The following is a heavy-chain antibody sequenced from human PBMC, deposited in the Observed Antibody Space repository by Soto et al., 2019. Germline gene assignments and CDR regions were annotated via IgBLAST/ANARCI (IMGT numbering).Heavy chain of an antibody. J-gene: IGHJ4*02. CDR1: GFNFRVNG. D-gene: IGHD3-16*02. CDR2: PGGADGGT. Sequence: GESLKIYCEVPGFNFRVNGVSWVRQAPGKGLEWVSTPGGADGGTYYADSVKARFTISRDNSKDTLYLQMNNLRAEDTALYYCEEGGVIATFGGVLVHYYFDSWGQGTPVTVSS. CDR3: EEGGVIATFGGVLVHYYFDS. V-gene: IGHV3-23*01.